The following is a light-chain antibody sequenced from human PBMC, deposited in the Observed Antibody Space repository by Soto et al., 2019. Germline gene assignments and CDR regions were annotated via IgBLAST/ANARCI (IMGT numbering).Light chain of an antibody. CDR3: ATWDTSLFAYV. CDR1: HSNIGNNY. J-gene: IGLJ1*01. V-gene: IGLV1-51*01. Sequence: QSVLTQPPSVSAAPGQKVIISCSGSHSNIGNNYVAWYQHLPGTAPKLLIYDINNRPSGIPDRFSGSRSGTSAALGITGLRTGDEAYYYCATWDTSLFAYVFGTGTKLTVL. CDR2: DIN.